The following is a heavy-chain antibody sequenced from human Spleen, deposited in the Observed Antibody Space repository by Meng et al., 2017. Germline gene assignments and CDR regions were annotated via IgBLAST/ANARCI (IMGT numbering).Heavy chain of an antibody. J-gene: IGHJ4*02. CDR1: GFTFSNSA. D-gene: IGHD1-1*01. V-gene: IGHV3-23*01. Sequence: LGFGGVFGQPGGSLGLSCAAAGFTFSNSAMSWVRQAPGKGLEWVSGISISGGRTYYADSVKGRFTISRDNSKNTLYLQMNSLRAEDTAVYFCAKEEVPNDYWGQGTLVTVSS. CDR3: AKEEVPNDY. CDR2: ISISGGRT.